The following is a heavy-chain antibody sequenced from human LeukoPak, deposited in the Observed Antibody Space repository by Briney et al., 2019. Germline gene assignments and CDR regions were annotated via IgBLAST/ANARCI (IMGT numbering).Heavy chain of an antibody. CDR3: ARDIVAVTTPYNWFDP. CDR1: GGSISSSSYY. Sequence: SETLSLTCTVSGGSISSSSYYWGWIRQPPGKGLEWIGSIYYSGSTYYNPSLKSRVTISVDTSKNQFSLKLSSVTAADTAVYYCARDIVAVTTPYNWFDPWGQGTLVTVSS. J-gene: IGHJ5*02. D-gene: IGHD2-21*02. CDR2: IYYSGST. V-gene: IGHV4-39*07.